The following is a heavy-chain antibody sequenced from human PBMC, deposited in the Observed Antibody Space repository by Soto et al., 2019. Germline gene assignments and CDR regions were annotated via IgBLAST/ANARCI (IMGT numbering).Heavy chain of an antibody. D-gene: IGHD2-2*01. Sequence: QVQLVESGGGVVQPGRSLRLSCAASGFTFSSYGMHWVRQAPGKGLEWVAVIWYDGSNKYYADSVKGRFTISRDNSKNTLYLQMNSLRAEDTAVYYCAREVGLVPAATGEDYYYGMDVWGQGTTVTVSS. CDR2: IWYDGSNK. V-gene: IGHV3-33*01. J-gene: IGHJ6*02. CDR3: AREVGLVPAATGEDYYYGMDV. CDR1: GFTFSSYG.